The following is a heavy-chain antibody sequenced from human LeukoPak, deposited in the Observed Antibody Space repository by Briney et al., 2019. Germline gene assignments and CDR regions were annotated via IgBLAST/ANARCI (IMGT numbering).Heavy chain of an antibody. CDR1: GGSISSGSHY. V-gene: IGHV4-61*02. CDR2: IYPSGST. D-gene: IGHD5-24*01. J-gene: IGHJ5*02. CDR3: ARVSSRDSRFGP. Sequence: PSETLSLTCTVSGGSISSGSHYWSWIRQPAGRGLEWIGRIYPSGSTNYNPSLKSRVTISVDTSKNQFSLKLSSVTAADTAVYHCARVSSRDSRFGPWGQGTLVTVSS.